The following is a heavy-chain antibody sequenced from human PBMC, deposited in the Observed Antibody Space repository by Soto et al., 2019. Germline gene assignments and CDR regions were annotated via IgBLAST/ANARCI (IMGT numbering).Heavy chain of an antibody. CDR2: ISGYNGDT. Sequence: HVSCQASGYAVTREVISWVRQAPGQGLEWMGWISGYNGDTNYAQKFQDRVSMTIDTSTGTAYMELRSLTSDDTAIYYCAKNGQPPYYYYGLDVWG. D-gene: IGHD2-8*01. CDR3: AKNGQPPYYYYGLDV. J-gene: IGHJ6*02. V-gene: IGHV1-18*01. CDR1: GYAVTREV.